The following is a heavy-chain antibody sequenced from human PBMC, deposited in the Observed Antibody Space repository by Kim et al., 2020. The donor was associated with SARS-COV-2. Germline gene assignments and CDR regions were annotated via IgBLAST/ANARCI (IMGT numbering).Heavy chain of an antibody. CDR3: AKRGSAWYFDH. Sequence: GGSLRLSCTASGFTFSSNGMSWVRQAPGKGLEWVSAISGSGDSTYYADSVKGRFTISRDNSKNMLYVQMNSLRAEDTAVYYCAKRGSAWYFDHWGQGTLVTVSS. V-gene: IGHV3-23*01. J-gene: IGHJ4*02. CDR2: ISGSGDST. D-gene: IGHD6-25*01. CDR1: GFTFSSNG.